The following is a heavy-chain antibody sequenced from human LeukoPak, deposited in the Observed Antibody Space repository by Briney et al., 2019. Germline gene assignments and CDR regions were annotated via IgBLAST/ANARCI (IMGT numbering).Heavy chain of an antibody. Sequence: GGSLRLSCAASGFTFSSHWMHWVRQAPGKGLVWVSRINSDGSSISYADSVKGRFTISRDNAKNTLYLQMSSLRADDTAVYYCARGPPNWGYDYWGPGTLVTVSS. CDR2: INSDGSSI. CDR1: GFTFSSHW. J-gene: IGHJ4*02. D-gene: IGHD7-27*01. CDR3: ARGPPNWGYDY. V-gene: IGHV3-74*01.